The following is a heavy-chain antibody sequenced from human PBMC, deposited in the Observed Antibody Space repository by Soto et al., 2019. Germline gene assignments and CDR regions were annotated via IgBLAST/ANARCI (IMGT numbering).Heavy chain of an antibody. CDR2: TRNKANSYTT. D-gene: IGHD3-9*01. V-gene: IGHV3-72*01. Sequence: EVQLVESGGGLVQPGGSLRLSCAASGFTFSDHYMDWVRQAPGKGLEWVGRTRNKANSYTTEYAAYVKGRFTISRDDSKNALYQQMNSLKTEDTAVYYCARLNHYEILTDWGQGTLVTGSS. CDR3: ARLNHYEILTD. J-gene: IGHJ4*02. CDR1: GFTFSDHY.